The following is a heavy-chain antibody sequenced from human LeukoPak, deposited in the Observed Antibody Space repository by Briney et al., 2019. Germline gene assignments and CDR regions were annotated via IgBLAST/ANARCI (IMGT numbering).Heavy chain of an antibody. CDR3: ASPPSSAQYSFHY. CDR2: IIPILDIT. Sequence: GASVKVSYKASGGTFSSNDFNWVRQAPGQGLEWMGRIIPILDITNYAQKFQGRVTITADKSTSTVYMELSSLRSEDTAVYYCASPPSSAQYSFHYWGQGTLVTVSS. D-gene: IGHD5-18*01. J-gene: IGHJ4*02. CDR1: GGTFSSND. V-gene: IGHV1-69*04.